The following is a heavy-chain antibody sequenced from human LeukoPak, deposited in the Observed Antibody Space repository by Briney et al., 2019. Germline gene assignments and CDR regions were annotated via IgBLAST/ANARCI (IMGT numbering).Heavy chain of an antibody. CDR3: ARARGYSYGYKDY. J-gene: IGHJ4*02. CDR2: MNPNSGNA. V-gene: IGHV1-8*02. D-gene: IGHD5-18*01. CDR1: GGTFSSYA. Sequence: ASVKVSCKASGGTFSSYAISWVRQATGQGLEWMGWMNPNSGNAGYAQKFQGRVTMTRNPSISTAYMELSSLRSEDTAVYYCARARGYSYGYKDYWGQGTLVTVSS.